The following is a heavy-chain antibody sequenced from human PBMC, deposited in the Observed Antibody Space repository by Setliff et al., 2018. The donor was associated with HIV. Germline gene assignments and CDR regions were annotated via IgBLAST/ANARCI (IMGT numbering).Heavy chain of an antibody. D-gene: IGHD6-13*01. V-gene: IGHV4-34*12. CDR2: IFYSGHT. Sequence: SETLSLTCAVYGGSFSGYYWSWIRQPPGKGLEWIGDIFYSGHTFYNPSLKSRVTISVDTSKNQFSLKLSSVTAADTAVYYCARGIAAAGRWGQGTLVTVSS. CDR1: GGSFSGYY. CDR3: ARGIAAAGR. J-gene: IGHJ4*02.